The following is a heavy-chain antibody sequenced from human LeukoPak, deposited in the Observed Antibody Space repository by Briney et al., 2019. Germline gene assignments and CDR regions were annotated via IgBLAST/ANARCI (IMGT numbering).Heavy chain of an antibody. CDR1: GGSVNSNNYY. CDR2: IYYSGST. Sequence: PSETLSLTCTVSGGSVNSNNYYWGWIRQPPGKGLEWIVTIYYSGSTYYSPSLKSRVTITVDTSKNQFSLNLSSVTAADTAVYYCARRLVQGAFDGWGQGAMVTVSS. CDR3: ARRLVQGAFDG. D-gene: IGHD3-9*01. J-gene: IGHJ3*01. V-gene: IGHV4-39*01.